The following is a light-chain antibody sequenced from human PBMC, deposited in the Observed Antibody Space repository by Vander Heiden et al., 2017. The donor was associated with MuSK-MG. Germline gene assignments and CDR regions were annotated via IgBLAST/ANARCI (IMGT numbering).Light chain of an antibody. V-gene: IGLV3-21*04. Sequence: SYVLTQTPSVSEAPGKTARITCEGNNIGSRSVHWYQQKPGQAPVMVIYYDNERPSGIPERVSGSKSGNTATLTISRVEADDEADYYCQVGDSSSDDVVVGGGTKLTVL. CDR3: QVGDSSSDDVV. J-gene: IGLJ2*01. CDR1: NIGSRS. CDR2: YDN.